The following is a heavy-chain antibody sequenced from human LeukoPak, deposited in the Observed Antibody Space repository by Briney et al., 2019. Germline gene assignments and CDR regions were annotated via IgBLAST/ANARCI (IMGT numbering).Heavy chain of an antibody. CDR2: IYESGQTT. CDR1: GFTFSSHA. D-gene: IGHD2-21*01. CDR3: AKDYRIGYSDHFDY. J-gene: IGHJ4*02. V-gene: IGHV3-23*01. Sequence: GGSLRLSCVGSGFTFSSHAMSWVRQAPEKGLEWVSGIYESGQTTHYADSVKGRFSISRDNSKNTLHLQMGSLRGEDTAIYYCAKDYRIGYSDHFDYWGQGALVTVSS.